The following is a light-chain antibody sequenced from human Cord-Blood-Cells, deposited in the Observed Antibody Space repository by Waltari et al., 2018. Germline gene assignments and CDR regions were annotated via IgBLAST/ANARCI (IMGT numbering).Light chain of an antibody. CDR1: QRVSSY. J-gene: IGKJ5*01. V-gene: IGKV3-11*01. CDR2: DAS. CDR3: QQRSNWPPIT. Sequence: IVLTQSPANLSLSPGERATLSCRASQRVSSYLAWYQQKPGQAPRLRIYDASNRATGIPSRFSGSGSGTDFTLTISSLEPEDFAVYYCQQRSNWPPITFGQGTRLEIK.